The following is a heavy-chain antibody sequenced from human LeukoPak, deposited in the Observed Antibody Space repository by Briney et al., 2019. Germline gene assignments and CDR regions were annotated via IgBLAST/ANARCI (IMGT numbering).Heavy chain of an antibody. CDR2: IYYSGST. D-gene: IGHD1-26*01. V-gene: IGHV4-59*01. J-gene: IGHJ6*03. Sequence: PSETLSLTCTVSGGSISSFYWSWIRQPPGKGLVWMGYIYYSGSTNYNPSLKSRVTISVDTSKNQFSLKLSSVAAADTAVYYCARVVGSGGSYYYYMDVWGKGTTVTVSS. CDR1: GGSISSFY. CDR3: ARVVGSGGSYYYYMDV.